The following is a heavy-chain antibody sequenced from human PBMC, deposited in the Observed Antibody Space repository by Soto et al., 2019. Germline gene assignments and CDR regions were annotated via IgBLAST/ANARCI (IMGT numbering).Heavy chain of an antibody. CDR2: IYYSGST. Sequence: PSETLSLTCTVSGGSISSSSYYWGWIRQPPGKGLEWIGSIYYSGSTYYNPSLKSRVTISVDTSKNQFSLKLSSVTAADTAVYYCATGSFGELYYFDYWGQGTLVTVSS. CDR1: GGSISSSSYY. D-gene: IGHD3-10*01. V-gene: IGHV4-39*01. CDR3: ATGSFGELYYFDY. J-gene: IGHJ4*02.